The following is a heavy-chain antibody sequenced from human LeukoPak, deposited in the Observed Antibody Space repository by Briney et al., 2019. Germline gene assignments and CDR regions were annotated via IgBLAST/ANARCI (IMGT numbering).Heavy chain of an antibody. CDR1: GFTFSDFP. CDR2: IFPSSDEI. CDR3: ARAFSYGSGSYYNGGAGPLDY. D-gene: IGHD3-10*01. V-gene: IGHV3-23*01. J-gene: IGHJ4*02. Sequence: GGSLRLSCAASGFTFSDFPMIWVRQAPGKGLEWVSSIFPSSDEIHYADSVKGRFTISRDNSKNTLYLQMNSLRAEDTAVYYCARAFSYGSGSYYNGGAGPLDYWGQGTLVTVSS.